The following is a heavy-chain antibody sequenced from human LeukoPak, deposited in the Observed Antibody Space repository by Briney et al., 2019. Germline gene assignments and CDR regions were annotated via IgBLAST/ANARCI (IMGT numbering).Heavy chain of an antibody. V-gene: IGHV4-34*03. CDR3: KLKWDSSGYSPFDI. D-gene: IGHD3-22*01. CDR1: GGSFSGYY. CDR2: INHSGST. Sequence: PSETLSLTCAVYGGSFSGYYWSWIRQPPGKGLEWIGEINHSGSTNYNPSLKSRVTISVDKSKNQFSLKLSSVTAADTAVYYCKLKWDSSGYSPFDIWGQGTMVTVSS. J-gene: IGHJ3*02.